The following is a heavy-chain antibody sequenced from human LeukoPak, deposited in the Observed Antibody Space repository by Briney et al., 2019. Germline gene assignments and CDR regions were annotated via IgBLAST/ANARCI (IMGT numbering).Heavy chain of an antibody. D-gene: IGHD3-16*01. V-gene: IGHV3-7*01. CDR2: IKQDGSEK. CDR1: GFTFSSYW. J-gene: IGHJ4*02. Sequence: PGGSLRLSCAASGFTFSSYWMSWVRQAPGKGLEWVANIKQDGSEKYYVDSVKGRFTISRDNAKNSLYLQMNSLRAEDTAVYYCAKVGGGCIVDYWGQGTLVTVSS. CDR3: AKVGGGCIVDY.